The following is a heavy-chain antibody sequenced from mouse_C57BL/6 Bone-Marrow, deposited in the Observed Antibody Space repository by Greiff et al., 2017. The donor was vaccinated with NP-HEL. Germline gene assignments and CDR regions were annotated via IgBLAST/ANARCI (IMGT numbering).Heavy chain of an antibody. CDR2: ITYDGSST. CDR3: AREGGLRRRTYAMDY. J-gene: IGHJ4*01. CDR1: GFTFSDYS. Sequence: EVHLVESEGGLVQPGSSMKLSCTASGFTFSDYSMAWVRQVPEKGLEWVANITYDGSSTYYLDSLKSRFIISRDNAKNILYLQMSSLKSEDTATYYCAREGGLRRRTYAMDYWGQGTSVTVSS. D-gene: IGHD2-4*01. V-gene: IGHV5-16*01.